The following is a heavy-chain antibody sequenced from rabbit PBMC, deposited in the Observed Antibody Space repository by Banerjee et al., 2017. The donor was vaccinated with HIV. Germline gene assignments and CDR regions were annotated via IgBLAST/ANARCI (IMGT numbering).Heavy chain of an antibody. Sequence: HLKESGGGLVQPGGSLKLSCTASGFTLSSYYMNWVRRAPGKGLEWIGYIDPVFGITYYANWVSGRFSISRENAQNTVFLQMTSLTAADTATYFCARDGAGGTYFALWGQGTLVTVS. CDR2: IDPVFGIT. J-gene: IGHJ3*01. V-gene: IGHV1S7*01. CDR1: GFTLSSYY. CDR3: ARDGAGGTYFAL. D-gene: IGHD8-1*01.